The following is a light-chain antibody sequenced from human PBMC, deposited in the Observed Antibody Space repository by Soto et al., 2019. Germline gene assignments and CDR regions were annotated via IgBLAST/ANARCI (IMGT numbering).Light chain of an antibody. CDR2: AAS. V-gene: IGKV1-6*01. Sequence: TQMTQSPLSLSASVGEKIIITCRASRDVGSDVSWYQQKPGQAPNLVIYAASNLYTGVPSRFSGRRSGTEFTLTINSLQPEDFASYYCLQHYGDSWTFGQGTKV. J-gene: IGKJ1*01. CDR3: LQHYGDSWT. CDR1: RDVGSD.